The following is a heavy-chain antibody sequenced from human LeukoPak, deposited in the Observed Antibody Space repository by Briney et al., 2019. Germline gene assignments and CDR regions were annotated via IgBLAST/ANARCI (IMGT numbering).Heavy chain of an antibody. V-gene: IGHV1-2*06. D-gene: IGHD3-10*01. J-gene: IGHJ4*02. CDR3: ARVMVSLVRGDYFYFDY. Sequence: ASVKVSCKASGYTFTDHYIHWVRQAPGQGLEWMGRINPNSGGTNFAQKFQGRVTMTRDTSISTAYMELSGLRSDDTAMYYCARVMVSLVRGDYFYFDYWAQGTLVTLSS. CDR1: GYTFTDHY. CDR2: INPNSGGT.